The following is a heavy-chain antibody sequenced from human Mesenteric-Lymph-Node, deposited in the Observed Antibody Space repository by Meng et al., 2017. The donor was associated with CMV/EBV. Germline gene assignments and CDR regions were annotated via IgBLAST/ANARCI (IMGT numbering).Heavy chain of an antibody. CDR2: ISAYNGNT. V-gene: IGHV1-18*04. Sequence: ASVKVSCKASGYTFTDYYIHWVRHVPGQGLEWMGWISAYNGNTNYAQKLQGRVTMTTDTSTSTAYMELRSLRSDDTAVYYCARDLGGYCSGGSCYSWFDPWGQGTLVTVSS. D-gene: IGHD2-15*01. CDR3: ARDLGGYCSGGSCYSWFDP. CDR1: GYTFTDYY. J-gene: IGHJ5*02.